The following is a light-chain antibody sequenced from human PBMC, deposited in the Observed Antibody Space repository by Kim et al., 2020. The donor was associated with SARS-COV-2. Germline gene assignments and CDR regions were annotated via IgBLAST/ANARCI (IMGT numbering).Light chain of an antibody. CDR2: NKI. CDR3: GTRDSTLSAVV. CDR1: TTSVGTTY. J-gene: IGLJ1*01. Sequence: NATTPISAGTTSVGTTYLPWTQPPPETPPTLLFNNKINRPPGFPHRFSVSSSGTSATLGITGLQTGDEADYYCGTRDSTLSAVVLGTGTKVTVL. V-gene: IGLV1-51*01.